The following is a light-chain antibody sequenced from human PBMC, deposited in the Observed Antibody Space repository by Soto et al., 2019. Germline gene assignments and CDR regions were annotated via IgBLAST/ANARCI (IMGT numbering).Light chain of an antibody. J-gene: IGLJ1*01. CDR3: QSFDGSLSGYV. V-gene: IGLV2-11*01. Sequence: QSALTQPDSLSGSPGQSITISCTGSSGDIGGFDLVSWYQQHPGKAPKLLIYGNTNRPSGVPDRFSGSKSGTSASLAITGLQAEDEADYYCQSFDGSLSGYVFGTGTKLTVL. CDR2: GNT. CDR1: SGDIGGFDL.